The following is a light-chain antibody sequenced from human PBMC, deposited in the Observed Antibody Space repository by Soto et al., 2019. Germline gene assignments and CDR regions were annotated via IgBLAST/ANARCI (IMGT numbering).Light chain of an antibody. Sequence: EIVLTQSPGTLSLSPGERATLSCRASQTISSSYLAWYQQKPGQAPRLLIYGASSRATGIPDRFSGSGSGTDFTLTISRLEPDDFAVYYCQQCGGSTETFGQGTKLEIK. J-gene: IGKJ2*01. CDR1: QTISSSY. V-gene: IGKV3-20*01. CDR3: QQCGGSTET. CDR2: GAS.